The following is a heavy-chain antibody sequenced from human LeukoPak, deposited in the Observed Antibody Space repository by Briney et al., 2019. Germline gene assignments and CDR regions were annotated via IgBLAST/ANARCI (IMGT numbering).Heavy chain of an antibody. D-gene: IGHD6-19*01. CDR2: ISYDGSNK. Sequence: GRSLRLSCAASGFTFSSYGMHWVRQAPGKGLEWVAVISYDGSNKYYADSVKGRFTISRDNPKNTLYLQMNSLRAEDTAVYYCRAVAVSFDYWGQGTLVTVSS. V-gene: IGHV3-30*03. CDR1: GFTFSSYG. CDR3: RAVAVSFDY. J-gene: IGHJ4*02.